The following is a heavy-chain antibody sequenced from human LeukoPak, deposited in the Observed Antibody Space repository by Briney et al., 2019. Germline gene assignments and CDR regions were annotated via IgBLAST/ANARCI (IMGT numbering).Heavy chain of an antibody. CDR1: GGSISSSNW. CDR3: ASSRYYDSSGWLQWFAY. Sequence: SGTLSLTCAVSGGSISSSNWWSWVRQPPGKGLEWIGEIYHSGSTNYNPSLKSRVTISVDKSKNQFSLKLSSVTAADTAVYYCASSRYYDSSGWLQWFAYWGQGSLVTVSS. CDR2: IYHSGST. J-gene: IGHJ4*02. V-gene: IGHV4-4*02. D-gene: IGHD3-22*01.